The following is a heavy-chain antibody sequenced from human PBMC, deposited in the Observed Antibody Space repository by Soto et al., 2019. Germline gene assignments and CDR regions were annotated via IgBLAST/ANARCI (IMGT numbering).Heavy chain of an antibody. CDR1: GDAIYIGGYY. D-gene: IGHD6-13*01. CDR3: ARVRAAGFNWFDP. CDR2: NYHTGKT. J-gene: IGHJ5*02. Sequence: TLSLTCTVPGDAIYIGGYYWTWIRQHPGQGREWIGYNYHTGKTYENPSLESRVTVSVDTSKNQLSLKLASVTAADTAVYYCARVRAAGFNWFDPWGQGTLVTVSS. V-gene: IGHV4-31*03.